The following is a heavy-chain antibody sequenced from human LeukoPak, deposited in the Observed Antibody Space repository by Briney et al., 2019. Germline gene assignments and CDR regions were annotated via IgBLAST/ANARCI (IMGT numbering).Heavy chain of an antibody. V-gene: IGHV4-38-2*02. CDR3: ARNLIPEQLVLNF. J-gene: IGHJ4*02. D-gene: IGHD6-13*01. CDR1: GYSISSGYY. Sequence: SETLSLTCTVSGYSISSGYYWGWIRQPPGKELEWIGSIYHSGSTYYNPSLKSRVTISVDTSKNQFSLNLKSVTPEDTAVYYCARNLIPEQLVLNFWGQGTLVTVSS. CDR2: IYHSGST.